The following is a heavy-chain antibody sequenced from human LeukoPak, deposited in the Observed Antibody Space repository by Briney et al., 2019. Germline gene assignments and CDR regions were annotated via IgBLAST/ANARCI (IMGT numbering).Heavy chain of an antibody. D-gene: IGHD3-10*01. V-gene: IGHV1-69*04. CDR3: ARERFGEGRYYYYGMDV. CDR2: IIPIFGIA. CDR1: GGTFSSYA. J-gene: IGHJ6*04. Sequence: SVKVSCKASGGTFSSYAISWVRQAPGQGLEWMGRIIPIFGIANYAQKFQGRVTITADKSTSTAYMELSSLRSEDTAVYYCARERFGEGRYYYYGMDVWGKGTTVTVSS.